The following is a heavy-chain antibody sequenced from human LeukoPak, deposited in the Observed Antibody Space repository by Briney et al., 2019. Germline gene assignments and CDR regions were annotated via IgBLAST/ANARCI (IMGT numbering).Heavy chain of an antibody. CDR2: IYSGGST. D-gene: IGHD3-22*01. J-gene: IGHJ4*02. V-gene: IGHV3-53*01. Sequence: PGGSLRLSCAASGFTVSSNYMSWVRQAPGKGLEWVSVIYSGGSTYYADSVKGRFTISRDNSKNTLYLQMNSLRAEDTAVYYCARGYYYDSSGYSNYWGQGTLVTVSS. CDR3: ARGYYYDSSGYSNY. CDR1: GFTVSSNY.